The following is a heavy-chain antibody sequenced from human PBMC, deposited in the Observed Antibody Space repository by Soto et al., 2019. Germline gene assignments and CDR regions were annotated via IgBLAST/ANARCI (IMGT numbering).Heavy chain of an antibody. D-gene: IGHD5-12*01. V-gene: IGHV3-48*02. Sequence: PGGSLRLSCAASGFTFSGRGMIWVRQAPGKGLEWLSYISPVSTSKYYADSAKGRFSISRDNARASLYLQMNSLRDDDTAVYYCATVDGPTEATMFFDYWGQGIPVTVSS. J-gene: IGHJ4*02. CDR1: GFTFSGRG. CDR3: ATVDGPTEATMFFDY. CDR2: ISPVSTSK.